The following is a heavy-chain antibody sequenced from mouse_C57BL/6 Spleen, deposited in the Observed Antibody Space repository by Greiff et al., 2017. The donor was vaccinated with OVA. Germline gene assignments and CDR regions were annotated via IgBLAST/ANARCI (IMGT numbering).Heavy chain of an antibody. CDR3: ARPGTDYFDY. D-gene: IGHD3-3*01. V-gene: IGHV1-82*01. J-gene: IGHJ2*01. CDR1: GYAFSSSW. CDR2: IYPGDGDT. Sequence: VQLQQSGPELVKPGASVKISCKASGYAFSSSWMNWVKQRPGKGLEWIGRIYPGDGDTNYNGKFKGKATLTADKSSSTAYMQLSSLTSEDSAVYFCARPGTDYFDYWGQGTTLTDSS.